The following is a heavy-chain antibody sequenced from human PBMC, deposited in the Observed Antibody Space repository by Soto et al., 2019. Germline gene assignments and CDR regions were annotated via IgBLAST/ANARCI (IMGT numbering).Heavy chain of an antibody. Sequence: NPSETLSLTCTVSGGSISSDDYYWSWIRQPPGKGLEWIGYIDDSGTTYYNPSLKSRVTISVDTSKNQFSLKLSSVTAADTAVYYCARAEDSYEPELVLVLFDFWGQGTLVTVSS. J-gene: IGHJ4*02. CDR3: ARAEDSYEPELVLVLFDF. D-gene: IGHD5-18*01. CDR2: IDDSGTT. CDR1: GGSISSDDYY. V-gene: IGHV4-30-4*01.